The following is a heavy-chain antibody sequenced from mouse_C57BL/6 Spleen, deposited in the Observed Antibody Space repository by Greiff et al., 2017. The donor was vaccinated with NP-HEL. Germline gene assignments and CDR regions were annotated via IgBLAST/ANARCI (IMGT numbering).Heavy chain of an antibody. J-gene: IGHJ4*01. CDR1: YFAFMASA. Sequence: QVQLQQSGAELVRPGSSVKLSCKDSYFAFMASAMHWVKQRPGHGLDWIGSFTMYSDATAYSENFKGKATLTANTPASTAYMELSSLTSEDSAVYYCARGSYPYYAMDDWGQGTSGTVSS. CDR2: FTMYSDAT. V-gene: IGHV1-49*01. CDR3: ARGSYPYYAMDD.